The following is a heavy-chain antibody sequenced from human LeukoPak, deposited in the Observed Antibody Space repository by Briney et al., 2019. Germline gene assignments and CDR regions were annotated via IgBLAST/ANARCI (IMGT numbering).Heavy chain of an antibody. D-gene: IGHD3-10*01. Sequence: GGSLRPSCAASGFTFSRYWMSWVRQAPGKGLEWVANIKEDGSVKYYVESVKGRFTISRDNAKNSLYLQMNSLRAGDTAVYYCAASITMFDYWGQGTLVTVSS. CDR3: AASITMFDY. CDR2: IKEDGSVK. V-gene: IGHV3-7*02. CDR1: GFTFSRYW. J-gene: IGHJ4*02.